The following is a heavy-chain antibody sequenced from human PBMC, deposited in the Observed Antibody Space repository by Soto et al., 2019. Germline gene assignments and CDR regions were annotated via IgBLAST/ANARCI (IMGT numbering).Heavy chain of an antibody. CDR2: VFPGDSQI. J-gene: IGHJ4*02. V-gene: IGHV5-51*01. Sequence: PWDSLKISCKGSGYSFTKWWIGWVRQMPGKGLEWMGFVFPGDSQIRYNPSFEGQVTISADKSTATAYLQWNTLQASDSAMYYCTRHSVGYPDYWGEGILASVAS. CDR1: GYSFTKWW. D-gene: IGHD1-26*01. CDR3: TRHSVGYPDY.